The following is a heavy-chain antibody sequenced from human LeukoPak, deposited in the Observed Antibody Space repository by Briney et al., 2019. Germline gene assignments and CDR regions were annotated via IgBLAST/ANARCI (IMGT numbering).Heavy chain of an antibody. D-gene: IGHD4-23*01. V-gene: IGHV3-73*01. J-gene: IGHJ4*02. CDR3: TRPAGGNSLFY. CDR1: GFTFSGSA. Sequence: PGGSLRLSCAASGFTFSGSAMHWVRQASGKGLEWVGRIRSKANSYATAYAALVKGRFTISRDDSKNTAYLQMNSLKTEDTAVYYCTRPAGGNSLFYWGQGTLVTVSS. CDR2: IRSKANSYAT.